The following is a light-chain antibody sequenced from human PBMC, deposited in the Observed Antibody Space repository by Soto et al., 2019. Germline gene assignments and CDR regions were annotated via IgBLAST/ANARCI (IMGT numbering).Light chain of an antibody. CDR2: KDT. J-gene: IGLJ1*01. CDR3: QSSDDAGDYYL. V-gene: IGLV3-25*02. CDR1: ELSKQY. Sequence: SYELTQPPSVSVSPGQTARITCSGDELSKQYSFWYQQKPGQAPVLVIYKDTERASGIPERSSGSSSGTTVTLTISGVRAEDEATYYCQSSDDAGDYYLFGTGTKVTVL.